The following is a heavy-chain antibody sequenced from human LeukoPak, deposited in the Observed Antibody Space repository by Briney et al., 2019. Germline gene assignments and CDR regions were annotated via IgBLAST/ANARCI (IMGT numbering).Heavy chain of an antibody. V-gene: IGHV3-7*01. CDR3: ARARKSGNIVVVPAAISGRGYYFDY. Sequence: GGSLRLSCAASGFTFSSYWMSWVRQAPGKGLEWVANIKQDGSEKYYVDSVKGRFTISRDNAKNSLCLQMNSLRAEDTAVYYCARARKSGNIVVVPAAISGRGYYFDYWGQGTLVTVSS. CDR2: IKQDGSEK. CDR1: GFTFSSYW. D-gene: IGHD2-2*02. J-gene: IGHJ4*02.